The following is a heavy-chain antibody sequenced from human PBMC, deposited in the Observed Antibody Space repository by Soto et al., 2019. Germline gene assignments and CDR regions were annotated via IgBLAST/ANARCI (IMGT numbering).Heavy chain of an antibody. CDR3: ARDRARGRRIAVADLDY. CDR1: GYTFTSYG. Sequence: ASVKVSCNASGYTFTSYGISWVRQAPGQGLEWMGWISAYNGNTNYAQKLQGRVTMTTDTSTSTAYMELRSLRSDDTAVYYCARDRARGRRIAVADLDYWGQGTLVTVSS. V-gene: IGHV1-18*01. D-gene: IGHD6-19*01. J-gene: IGHJ4*02. CDR2: ISAYNGNT.